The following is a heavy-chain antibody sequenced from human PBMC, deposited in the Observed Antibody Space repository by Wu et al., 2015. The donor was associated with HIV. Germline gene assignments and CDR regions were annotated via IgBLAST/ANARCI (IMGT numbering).Heavy chain of an antibody. J-gene: IGHJ4*02. CDR3: ARDSPLLVGYDF. CDR2: INPNTGST. Sequence: QVQLVQSGAEVKKPGASVKVSCKASGYTFTSYGISWVRQAPGQGLEWMGWINPNTGSTDFAQNFQGRVTMTSDASVTTVYMQLYRLTSDDTAVYYCARDSPLLVGYDFWAQGTLVTVSS. D-gene: IGHD1-26*01. CDR1: GYTFTSYG. V-gene: IGHV1-2*02.